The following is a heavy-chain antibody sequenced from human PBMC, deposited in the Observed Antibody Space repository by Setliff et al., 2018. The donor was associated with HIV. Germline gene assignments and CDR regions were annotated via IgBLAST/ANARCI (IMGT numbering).Heavy chain of an antibody. J-gene: IGHJ4*02. Sequence: GSLRLSCAASGFTFSGYAMSWVRQAPGKGLAWVSAINTVSSTYYADSVKGRFTISRDNSKNTLFLQMNSLRAEDTAVYYCARTRGSAAGGTRDFDYWGQGTLVTVSS. CDR3: ARTRGSAAGGTRDFDY. CDR2: INTVSST. D-gene: IGHD6-13*01. CDR1: GFTFSGYA. V-gene: IGHV3-23*01.